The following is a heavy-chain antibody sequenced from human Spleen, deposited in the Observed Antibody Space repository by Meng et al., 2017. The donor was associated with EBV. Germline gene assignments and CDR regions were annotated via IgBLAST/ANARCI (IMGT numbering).Heavy chain of an antibody. CDR3: ARGLGGHYPTMEY. Sequence: VARQESGPGLVKPSGTLSLTCAVSGASIDSSDWWTWVRQAPGKGLEWIGEIHHSGTTNYNPSLESRVTISIDKSDNQFSLKLTSVTAADTAVYYCARGLGGHYPTMEYWGQGTLVTVSS. CDR2: IHHSGTT. D-gene: IGHD3-22*01. J-gene: IGHJ4*02. V-gene: IGHV4-4*02. CDR1: GASIDSSDW.